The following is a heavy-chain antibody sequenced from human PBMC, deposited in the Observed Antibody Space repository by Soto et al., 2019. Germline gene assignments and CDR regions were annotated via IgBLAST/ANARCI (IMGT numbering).Heavy chain of an antibody. V-gene: IGHV3-48*03. CDR3: ARDQEAGSFFPYYYGMDV. J-gene: IGHJ6*02. D-gene: IGHD6-13*01. CDR1: GFTFSSYE. CDR2: ISSSGSTI. Sequence: PGGSLRLSCATSGFTFSSYEMNWVRQAPGKGLEWASYISSSGSTIYYADSVKGRFTISRDNAKNSLYLQMDSLRAEDTAVYYCARDQEAGSFFPYYYGMDVWGQGTTVTVSS.